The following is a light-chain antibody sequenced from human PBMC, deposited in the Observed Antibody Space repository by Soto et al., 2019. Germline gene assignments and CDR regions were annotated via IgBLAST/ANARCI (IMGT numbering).Light chain of an antibody. CDR2: KAS. Sequence: DIQITQSPSSLSASVGDRVTITCRASQTIDSWLAWYQQRPGKPPNLLIYKASTLASGVPSRFSGSGSGTEFTLTINILQTDDFATYYCQQYHIYSGTVGQGTKVDIK. CDR1: QTIDSW. V-gene: IGKV1-5*03. CDR3: QQYHIYSGT. J-gene: IGKJ1*01.